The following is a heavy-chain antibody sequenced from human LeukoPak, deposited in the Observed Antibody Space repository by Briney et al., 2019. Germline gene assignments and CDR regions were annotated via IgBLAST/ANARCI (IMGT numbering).Heavy chain of an antibody. Sequence: SETLSLTCAVYGGSFSGYYWSWIRQPPGKGLEWIGEINHSGSTNYNPSLKSRVTISVDTSKNQFSLNLSSVTAADTAVYYCARQSGSSTWSSDYWGQGTLVTVSS. D-gene: IGHD6-13*01. CDR3: ARQSGSSTWSSDY. J-gene: IGHJ4*02. CDR2: INHSGST. V-gene: IGHV4-34*01. CDR1: GGSFSGYY.